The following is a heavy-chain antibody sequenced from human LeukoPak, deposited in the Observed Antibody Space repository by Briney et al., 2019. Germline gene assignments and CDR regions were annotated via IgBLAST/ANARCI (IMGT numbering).Heavy chain of an antibody. V-gene: IGHV1-46*01. J-gene: IGHJ4*02. CDR2: INPTGGST. CDR3: ARDLVSTVTTPDY. D-gene: IGHD4-17*01. Sequence: GASVKVSCKASGYTFTSYYMHWVRQAPGQGLEWMGIINPTGGSTTYAQKFQGRVTMTRDTSISTAYMELSRLRSDDTAVYYCARDLVSTVTTPDYWGQGTLDTVSS. CDR1: GYTFTSYY.